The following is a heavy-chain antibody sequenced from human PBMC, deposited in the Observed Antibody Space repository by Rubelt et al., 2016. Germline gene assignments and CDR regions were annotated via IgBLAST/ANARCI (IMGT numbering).Heavy chain of an antibody. CDR1: GYTFTNYD. CDR3: ASVPSFTSRGDS. J-gene: IGHJ4*02. CDR2: MNADRGNK. Sequence: QVQLVQSGAEVKKPGASVKVSCKDSGYTFTNYDINWVRQATGQGLEWMGWMNADRGNKGYEQKLQGRLHMTRNNSISTAYMGLSSLGPEDTAVYYCASVPSFTSRGDSWGQGTLVTVSS. D-gene: IGHD2-2*01. V-gene: IGHV1-8*01.